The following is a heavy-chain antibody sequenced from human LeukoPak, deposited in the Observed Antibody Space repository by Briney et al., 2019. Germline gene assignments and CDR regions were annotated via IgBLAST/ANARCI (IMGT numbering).Heavy chain of an antibody. Sequence: SETLSLTCTVSGGSVINYYWSWIRQPPGKGLEWIGYIYYSGSTNYNPSLKSRVTISVGTSKKQFSLKLSSVTAADTAVYYCAREDWDYDRNAFDIWGQGTMVTVSS. CDR3: AREDWDYDRNAFDI. D-gene: IGHD3-22*01. J-gene: IGHJ3*02. CDR2: IYYSGST. V-gene: IGHV4-59*02. CDR1: GGSVINYY.